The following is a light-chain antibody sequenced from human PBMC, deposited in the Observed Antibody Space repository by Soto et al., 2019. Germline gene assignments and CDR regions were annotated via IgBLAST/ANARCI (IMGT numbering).Light chain of an antibody. V-gene: IGLV2-14*01. J-gene: IGLJ3*02. Sequence: QSVLTQPASVSGSLGQSITISCTGTSSDVGGYNYVSWYQQHPGKAPKFRIYEVSTRPSGFSNPFSGSKSGNTASLTISWLQAEDEADYYCSSYAISSTWVFGGGTTLTVL. CDR1: SSDVGGYNY. CDR2: EVS. CDR3: SSYAISSTWV.